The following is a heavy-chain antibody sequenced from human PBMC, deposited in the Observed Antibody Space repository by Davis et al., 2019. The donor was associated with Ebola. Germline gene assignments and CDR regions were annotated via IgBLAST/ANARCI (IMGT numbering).Heavy chain of an antibody. CDR3: AGAGYCSGGSCSLNWFDP. CDR2: INHSGST. CDR1: GGSFSGYY. J-gene: IGHJ5*02. Sequence: GSLRLSCAVYGGSFSGYYWSWIRQPPGKGLEWIGEINHSGSTNYNPSLKSRVTISVDKSKNQFSLKLSSVTAADTAVYYCAGAGYCSGGSCSLNWFDPWGQGTLVTVSS. D-gene: IGHD2-15*01. V-gene: IGHV4-34*01.